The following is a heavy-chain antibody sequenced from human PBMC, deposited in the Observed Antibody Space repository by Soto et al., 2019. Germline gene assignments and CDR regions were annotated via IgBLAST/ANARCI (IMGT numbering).Heavy chain of an antibody. D-gene: IGHD6-6*01. CDR2: INPNSGGT. Sequence: ASVKVSCKASGYTFTGYYMHWVRQAPGQGLEWMGWINPNSGGTNYAQKFQGWVTMTRDTSISTAYMELSRLRSDDTAVYYCARGGSSSSLNYYYYYGMDVWGQGTTVTVSS. V-gene: IGHV1-2*04. J-gene: IGHJ6*02. CDR1: GYTFTGYY. CDR3: ARGGSSSSLNYYYYYGMDV.